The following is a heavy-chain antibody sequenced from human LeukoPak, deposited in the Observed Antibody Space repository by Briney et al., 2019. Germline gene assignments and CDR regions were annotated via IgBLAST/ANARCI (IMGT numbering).Heavy chain of an antibody. D-gene: IGHD1-14*01. CDR2: IKQDETEK. CDR1: GFTFSNFW. J-gene: IGHJ4*02. CDR3: ARDLDGAPVY. Sequence: GGSLRLSCTASGFTFSNFWMGWVRQAPGKGLEWVANIKQDETEKFYLGSVKGRFTISRDNAKNTLYLQMNSLRAEDTAVYYCARDLDGAPVYWGQGTLVTVSS. V-gene: IGHV3-7*01.